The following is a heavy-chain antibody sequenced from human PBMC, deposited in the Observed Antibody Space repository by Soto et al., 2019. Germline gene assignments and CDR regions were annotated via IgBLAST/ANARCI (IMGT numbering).Heavy chain of an antibody. CDR3: AREGILTLGNANWFDP. J-gene: IGHJ5*02. CDR1: GDSVSSNSAA. CDR2: TYYRSKWYN. V-gene: IGHV6-1*01. D-gene: IGHD2-15*01. Sequence: KQSQTLSLTCAISGDSVSSNSAAWNWIRQSPSRGLEWLGRTYYRSKWYNDYAVSVKSRITINPDTSKNQFSLQLNSVTPEDTAVYYCAREGILTLGNANWFDPWGQGTLVTVSS.